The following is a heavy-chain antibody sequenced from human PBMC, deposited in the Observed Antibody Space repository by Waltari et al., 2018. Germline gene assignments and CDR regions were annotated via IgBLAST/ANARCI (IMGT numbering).Heavy chain of an antibody. J-gene: IGHJ4*02. CDR2: VLGSGRT. D-gene: IGHD2-15*01. CDR3: ARDRGRGLYLDT. V-gene: IGHV4-4*02. Sequence: QLQLQESGPGLVKPSGTLSLICAVSGDSMNYWWSWARQPPGKGLEWIGQVLGSGRTNYNPSFASRVTISLDTSTHQFALMMTSATAADTALYYCARDRGRGLYLDTWGQGILVTVSP. CDR1: GDSMNYW.